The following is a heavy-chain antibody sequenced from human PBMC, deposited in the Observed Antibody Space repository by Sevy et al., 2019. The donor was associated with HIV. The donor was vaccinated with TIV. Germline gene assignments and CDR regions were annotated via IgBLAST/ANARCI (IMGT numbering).Heavy chain of an antibody. Sequence: SETLSLTCTVSGGSISSSSYYWGWIRQPPGKGLEWIAIIYYSGSTYYNPSLKSRVSIFIDTSKNQFPLKLSPVTAADTALYYCARLSLSRGVTTGSYYFDYWGQGTLVTVSS. D-gene: IGHD1-1*01. V-gene: IGHV4-39*01. CDR1: GGSISSSSYY. CDR2: IYYSGST. J-gene: IGHJ4*02. CDR3: ARLSLSRGVTTGSYYFDY.